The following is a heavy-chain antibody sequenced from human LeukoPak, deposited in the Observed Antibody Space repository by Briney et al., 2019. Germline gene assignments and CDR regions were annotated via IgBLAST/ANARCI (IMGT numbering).Heavy chain of an antibody. V-gene: IGHV6-1*01. CDR3: ARENTLVRGTRNPFDY. CDR2: TFYRSKWYY. J-gene: IGHJ4*02. CDR1: GDSVSSNDAA. Sequence: SQTLSLTCAISGDSVSSNDAAWNWIRQSPSRGLEWLGRTFYRSKWYYDYAVSVKSRITFNPDTSKNQFSLQLNSVTPEDTAVYYCARENTLVRGTRNPFDYWGRGTLVTVSP. D-gene: IGHD3-10*01.